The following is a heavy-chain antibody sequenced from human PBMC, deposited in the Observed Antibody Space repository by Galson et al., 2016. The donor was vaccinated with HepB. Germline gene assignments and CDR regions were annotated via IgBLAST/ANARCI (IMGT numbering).Heavy chain of an antibody. CDR2: ISWNSGTK. CDR1: GFTFDDYA. J-gene: IGHJ4*02. CDR3: VKVGSAIAVTGYFDN. D-gene: IGHD6-19*01. Sequence: SLRLSCAGSGFTFDDYAMHWVRQAPGKGLEWVSGISWNSGTKDYADSVKGRFAISRDNAKSSLYLQMNSLRPEDTAIYCCVKVGSAIAVTGYFDNWGQGTLVTVSS. V-gene: IGHV3-9*01.